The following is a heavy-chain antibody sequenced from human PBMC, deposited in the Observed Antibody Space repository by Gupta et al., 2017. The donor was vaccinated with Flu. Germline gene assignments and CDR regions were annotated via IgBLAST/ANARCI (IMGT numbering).Heavy chain of an antibody. V-gene: IGHV1-46*01. CDR3: ARGMPGYTFGYNYFQY. J-gene: IGHJ4*02. D-gene: IGHD5-18*01. CDR2: INPNGGSK. Sequence: QVQVVQSGAEVKKPGASVKLSCKASGYTFTDYYIHWVRQAPGQGLQWMGIINPNGGSKNYAQKCQGRVAMTTDTSTSTVYMELSSLRYEDTAVYYCARGMPGYTFGYNYFQYWGQGALVTVSS. CDR1: GYTFTDYY.